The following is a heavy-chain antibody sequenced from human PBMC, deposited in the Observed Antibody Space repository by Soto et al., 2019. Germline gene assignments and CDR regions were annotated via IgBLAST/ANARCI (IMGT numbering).Heavy chain of an antibody. J-gene: IGHJ4*02. CDR3: ARVPDY. D-gene: IGHD2-2*01. V-gene: IGHV4-59*12. CDR1: GGSIRDYY. CDR2: MYHSGST. Sequence: PSETLSLTCTVSGGSIRDYYWGWIRQSPGKGLEWIGYMYHSGSTYYNPSLKSRVTISIDRSKNQFSLKLSSVTAADTAVYYCARVPDYWGQGILVTVSS.